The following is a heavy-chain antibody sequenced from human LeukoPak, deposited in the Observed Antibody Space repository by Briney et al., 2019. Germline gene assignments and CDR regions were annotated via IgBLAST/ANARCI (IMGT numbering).Heavy chain of an antibody. CDR1: GFSFNAYW. J-gene: IGHJ4*02. Sequence: GGSLRLSCAASGFSFNAYWMAWVRQAPGTGLEWVANINPAGSEAFHVDPVKGRFSISRDHAKNLVYLQMNSLRAEDTAVYYCATFGLVAALDLWGQGTLVTVSS. CDR2: INPAGSEA. CDR3: ATFGLVAALDL. V-gene: IGHV3-7*01. D-gene: IGHD5-12*01.